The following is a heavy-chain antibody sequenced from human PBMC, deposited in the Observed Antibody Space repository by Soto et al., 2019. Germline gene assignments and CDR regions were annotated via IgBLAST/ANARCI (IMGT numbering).Heavy chain of an antibody. V-gene: IGHV1-69*01. CDR1: GGTFISYA. CDR3: ATSISGHSYGPRGGYYNWFDP. D-gene: IGHD5-18*01. CDR2: IIPIFGTA. J-gene: IGHJ5*02. Sequence: SVKVTCKASGGTFISYAIVWVRQAPGQGLEWMGGIIPIFGTANYAQKFQGRVTITADESTSTAYMELSSLRSEDTAVYYCATSISGHSYGPRGGYYNWFDPWGQGTLVTVSS.